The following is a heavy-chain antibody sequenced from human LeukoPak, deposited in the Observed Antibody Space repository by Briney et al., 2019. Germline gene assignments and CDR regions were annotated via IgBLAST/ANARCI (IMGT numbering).Heavy chain of an antibody. CDR2: LSRGGGST. CDR1: GFPFNMFG. D-gene: IGHD2-8*01. J-gene: IGHJ4*02. V-gene: IGHV3-23*01. CDR3: AKEQRIRHCSEGVCMEGYYFDY. Sequence: PGGSLRLCCTGSGFPFNMFGIHWVRQAPGQGLDWVSGLSRGGGSTNYADSVKGRFTISRDYSKNMVFLQMNSLRPEDTAVYYCAKEQRIRHCSEGVCMEGYYFDYWGQGSLVTVSS.